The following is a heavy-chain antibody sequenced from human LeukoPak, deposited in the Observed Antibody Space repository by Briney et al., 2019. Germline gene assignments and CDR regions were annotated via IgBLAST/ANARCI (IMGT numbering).Heavy chain of an antibody. CDR3: ARDRCGGGSCHYYFDY. V-gene: IGHV3-33*01. D-gene: IGHD2-15*01. J-gene: IGHJ4*02. Sequence: PGGSLRVSCAASGFTFSSYGMHWVRQAPGKGLEWVAVIWYDGSNKYYADSVKGRFTISRDNSKNTLYLQMNSLRADDTAVYFCARDRCGGGSCHYYFDYWGQGTLVTVSS. CDR1: GFTFSSYG. CDR2: IWYDGSNK.